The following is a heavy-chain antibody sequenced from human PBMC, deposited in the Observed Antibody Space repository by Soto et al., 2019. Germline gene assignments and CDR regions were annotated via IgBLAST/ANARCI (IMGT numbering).Heavy chain of an antibody. Sequence: QVQLVESGGGVVQPGRSLRLSCAASGFTFSSYGMHWVRQAPGKGLEWVAVIWYEGSNKYYADSVKGRFTISRDNTKNTLYLQNNCLRAEDTAVYYCARDQGYGYGYDYYYGMDVWGQGTTVTVSS. D-gene: IGHD5-18*01. V-gene: IGHV3-33*01. CDR1: GFTFSSYG. J-gene: IGHJ6*02. CDR2: IWYEGSNK. CDR3: ARDQGYGYGYDYYYGMDV.